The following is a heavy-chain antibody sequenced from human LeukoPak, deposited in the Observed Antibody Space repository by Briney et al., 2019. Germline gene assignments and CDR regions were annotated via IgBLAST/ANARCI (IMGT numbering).Heavy chain of an antibody. J-gene: IGHJ3*02. CDR1: GFTFRSYS. Sequence: GGSLRLSCAASGFTFRSYSMNWVRQAPGEGLEWVSSISSSGSYIYYADSVKGRFTISRDNAKNSLYLQMNSLRAEDTAVYYCARAYSGSYPAAFDIWGQGTMVTVSS. CDR3: ARAYSGSYPAAFDI. CDR2: ISSSGSYI. V-gene: IGHV3-21*01. D-gene: IGHD1-26*01.